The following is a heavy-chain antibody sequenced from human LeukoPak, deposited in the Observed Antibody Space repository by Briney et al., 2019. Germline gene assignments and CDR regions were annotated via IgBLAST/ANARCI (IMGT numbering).Heavy chain of an antibody. V-gene: IGHV4-34*01. CDR2: INHSGST. J-gene: IGHJ4*02. CDR1: GGSFSAYC. Sequence: PSETLSLTCAVYGGSFSAYCWSWIRQPPGKGLEWIGEINHSGSTNYNQSHKSRVTISVDTSKNQFSLKLRSVTAADTDVSYCARGGFYCGGDCYVAYWGQGTLVTVSS. CDR3: ARGGFYCGGDCYVAY. D-gene: IGHD2-21*02.